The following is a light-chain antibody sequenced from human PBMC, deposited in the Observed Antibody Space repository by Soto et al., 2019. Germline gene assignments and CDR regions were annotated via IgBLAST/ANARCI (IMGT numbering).Light chain of an antibody. CDR1: QYINTR. J-gene: IGKJ1*01. CDR2: QTS. CDR3: HQRQSWPRT. Sequence: EIVLTQSPATLSSFPRDRVTLSCRASQYINTRLAWYQHRPGQAPRLLIYQTSISAAGIPARFSASGSGTDFSLTLSDVQPEDFALYYCHQRQSWPRTFGQGTKVDI. V-gene: IGKV3-11*01.